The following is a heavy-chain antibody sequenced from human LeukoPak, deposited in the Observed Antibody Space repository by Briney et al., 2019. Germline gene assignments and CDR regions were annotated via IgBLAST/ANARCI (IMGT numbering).Heavy chain of an antibody. CDR2: FDPEDGET. J-gene: IGHJ6*02. V-gene: IGHV1-24*01. CDR1: GYTLTELS. CDR3: ARDPFYYGSGRDYYYGMDV. D-gene: IGHD3-10*01. Sequence: GASVKVSCKVSGYTLTELSMHWVRQAPGKGLEWMGGFDPEDGETIYAQKFQGRVTMTEDTSTDTAYMELSSLRSEDTAVYYCARDPFYYGSGRDYYYGMDVWGQGTTVTVSS.